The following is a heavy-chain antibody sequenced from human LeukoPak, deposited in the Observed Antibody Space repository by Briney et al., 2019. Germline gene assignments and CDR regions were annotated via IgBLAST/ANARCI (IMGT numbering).Heavy chain of an antibody. Sequence: SQTLSLTCAISGDSVSNNSGAWNWIRQSPSRGLEWLGRTYYRSNWYNDYAPSVRGRITINPDTSKNQFSLQLSSMTPEDTAVYYCARARHDAGTPTYYFDYWGQGALVTVSS. CDR3: ARARHDAGTPTYYFDY. V-gene: IGHV6-1*01. J-gene: IGHJ4*02. CDR1: GDSVSNNSGA. D-gene: IGHD1-14*01. CDR2: TYYRSNWYN.